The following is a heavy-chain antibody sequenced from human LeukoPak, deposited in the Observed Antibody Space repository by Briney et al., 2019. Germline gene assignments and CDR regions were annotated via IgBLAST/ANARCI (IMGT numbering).Heavy chain of an antibody. CDR1: GFTVSRNY. V-gene: IGHV4-59*02. D-gene: IGHD3-10*01. Sequence: PGGSLRLSCAASGFTVSRNYMSWVRQSPGKGLQWIGSVYFSGITYYNESLKSRLTISVDKSNNQFSLKARSVTAADTAVYYCARNIWFGESSDAFDIWGQGTMVTVSS. CDR2: VYFSGIT. CDR3: ARNIWFGESSDAFDI. J-gene: IGHJ3*02.